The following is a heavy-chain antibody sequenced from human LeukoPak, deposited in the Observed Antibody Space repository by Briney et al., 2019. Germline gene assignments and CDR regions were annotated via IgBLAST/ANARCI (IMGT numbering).Heavy chain of an antibody. CDR1: GYTLTSDG. CDR3: ARDLGDFYENNWALDY. D-gene: IGHD2/OR15-2a*01. J-gene: IGHJ4*02. CDR2: INPNSGGS. Sequence: GASVKVSCKASGYTLTSDGMNWVRQAPGQGLEWMGWINPNSGGSNSAQKFQGRVTMARDTSISTAYMEPSSLRSDDTAVYYCARDLGDFYENNWALDYWGQGTLVTVSS. V-gene: IGHV1-2*02.